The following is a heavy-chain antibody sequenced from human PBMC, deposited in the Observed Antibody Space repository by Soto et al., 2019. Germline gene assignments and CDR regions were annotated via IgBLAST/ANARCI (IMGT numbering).Heavy chain of an antibody. CDR3: AKAKNDYNCDHRPPFDY. CDR2: ISANDVGT. V-gene: IGHV3-23*01. CDR1: GFTLRNYA. D-gene: IGHD1-20*01. Sequence: GGSLRLSCEASGFTLRNYAMTWIRQAPGKGLEWVSLISANDVGTYYAESVKTRFTISTDQSRNTVYLQMDSLRADDTAIYYCAKAKNDYNCDHRPPFDYWGQGTLVTVYS. J-gene: IGHJ4*02.